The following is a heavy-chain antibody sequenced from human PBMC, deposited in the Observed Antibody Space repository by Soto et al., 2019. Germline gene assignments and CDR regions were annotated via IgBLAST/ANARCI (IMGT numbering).Heavy chain of an antibody. CDR1: GFTVSSNS. CDR3: ARDNSMLGAPFHY. J-gene: IGHJ4*02. D-gene: IGHD3-16*01. V-gene: IGHV3-53*02. CDR2: IYTDGGT. Sequence: EVELVETGGGLIQPRGSLRLSCAASGFTVSSNSMSWVRQAPGKGLEWVSLIYTDGGTYYGDSVKGRFTISRDTSKNTLSLQMTSLRADDTAVYYCARDNSMLGAPFHYWGQGTLVTVSS.